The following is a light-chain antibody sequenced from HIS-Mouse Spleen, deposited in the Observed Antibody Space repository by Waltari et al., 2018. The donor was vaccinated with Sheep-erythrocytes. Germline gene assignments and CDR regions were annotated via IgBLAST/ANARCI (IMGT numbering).Light chain of an antibody. V-gene: IGLV1-47*01. CDR1: SSNIGSNY. J-gene: IGLJ3*02. Sequence: QSALTQPRSVSGSPGQSVTISCSGSSSNIGSNYVYWYQQLPGTAPKLLTDRNNQRPQGVPTRCPGSQSGPSASLAISGLRSEDEADYYWAAWDDSLSGPVFGGGTKLTVL. CDR3: AAWDDSLSGPV. CDR2: RNN.